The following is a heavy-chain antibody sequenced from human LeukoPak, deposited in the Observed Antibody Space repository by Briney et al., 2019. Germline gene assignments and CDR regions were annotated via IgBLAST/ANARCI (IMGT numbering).Heavy chain of an antibody. J-gene: IGHJ4*02. CDR1: GGSISSGGYY. Sequence: SETLSLTCTVSGGSISSGGYYWSWIRQPPGKGLEWIGYIYHSGSTYYNPSLKSRVTISVDRSKNQFSLKLSSVTAADTAVYYCASGSRGFGYWGQGTLVTVSS. CDR2: IYHSGST. D-gene: IGHD3-10*01. V-gene: IGHV4-30-2*01. CDR3: ASGSRGFGY.